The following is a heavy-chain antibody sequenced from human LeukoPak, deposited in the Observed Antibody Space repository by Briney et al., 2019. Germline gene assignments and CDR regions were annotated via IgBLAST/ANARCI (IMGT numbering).Heavy chain of an antibody. J-gene: IGHJ5*02. CDR1: GFTFGSYP. Sequence: GRSLRLSCAASGFTFGSYPMHWVRQAPAKGLDGVAVISEDGRNKYYADSVKGRFTISRDKSKNTLYLQMNSLRPEDTAVYYCARDPLIYGSGVSWFDPWGQGNLVTVSS. CDR3: ARDPLIYGSGVSWFDP. D-gene: IGHD3-10*01. V-gene: IGHV3-30*04. CDR2: ISEDGRNK.